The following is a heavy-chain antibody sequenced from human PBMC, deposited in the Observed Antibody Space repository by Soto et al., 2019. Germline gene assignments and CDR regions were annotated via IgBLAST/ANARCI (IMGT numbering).Heavy chain of an antibody. Sequence: PGGSLRLSCAASGFTFSSYGMHWVRQAPGKGLEWVAVISYDGSNKYYADSVKGRITISRDNSKNTLYLQMSSLRTEDTAVYYCAKSFNSWYRLHDFWGLGTLVTVSS. CDR2: ISYDGSNK. D-gene: IGHD6-13*01. J-gene: IGHJ4*02. CDR3: AKSFNSWYRLHDF. V-gene: IGHV3-30*18. CDR1: GFTFSSYG.